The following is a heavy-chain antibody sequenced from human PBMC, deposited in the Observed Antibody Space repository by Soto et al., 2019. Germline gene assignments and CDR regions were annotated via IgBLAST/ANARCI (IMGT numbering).Heavy chain of an antibody. V-gene: IGHV3-72*01. D-gene: IGHD5-12*01. J-gene: IGHJ4*02. CDR1: GFTISDHF. CDR3: ARGGNEYRY. CDR2: TKNIGNNYAT. Sequence: EVQVVESGGGLVQPGGSLRLSCAASGFTISDHFIDWVRQAPGKGLEWVGRTKNIGNNYATEYAASVKGRFTISRDDSRNSVYRYMNRLKSEDTAVYFCARGGNEYRYWGQGTLVTVSS.